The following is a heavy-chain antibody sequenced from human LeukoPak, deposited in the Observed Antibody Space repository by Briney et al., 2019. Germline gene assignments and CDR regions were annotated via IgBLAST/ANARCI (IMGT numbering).Heavy chain of an antibody. V-gene: IGHV3-21*01. D-gene: IGHD4-11*01. CDR3: AREGATSVTYNFDS. CDR2: ISSSGSFI. Sequence: GGSLRLSCAASRFTFSSYTMDWVRQAPGKGLEWVASISSSGSFIYYADSVKGRFTISRDNAKNSLHLQMYGLRAEDTAVYYCAREGATSVTYNFDSWGQGTLVTVSS. J-gene: IGHJ4*02. CDR1: RFTFSSYT.